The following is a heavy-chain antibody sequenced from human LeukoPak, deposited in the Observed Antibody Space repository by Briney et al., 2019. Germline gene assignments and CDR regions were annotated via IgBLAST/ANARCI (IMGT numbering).Heavy chain of an antibody. CDR2: INHSGST. D-gene: IGHD5-24*01. Sequence: PSETLSLTCTVSGGSISSSSYYWGWIRQPPGKGLEWIGEINHSGSTNYNPSLKSRVTISVDTSKNQFSLKLSSVTAADTAVYYCARRRDGYKINLRIARWFDPWGQGTLVTVSS. CDR1: GGSISSSSYY. CDR3: ARRRDGYKINLRIARWFDP. J-gene: IGHJ5*02. V-gene: IGHV4-39*07.